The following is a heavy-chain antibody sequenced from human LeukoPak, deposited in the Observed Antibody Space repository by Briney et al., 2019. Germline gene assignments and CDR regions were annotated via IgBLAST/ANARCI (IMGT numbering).Heavy chain of an antibody. CDR3: ARLFRNSSSSHSYYFDY. CDR1: GGTFSSYA. J-gene: IGHJ4*02. D-gene: IGHD6-6*01. CDR2: IIPIFGTA. V-gene: IGHV1-69*05. Sequence: GSSVKVSCKASGGTFSSYAISWVRQAPGQGLEWMGGIIPIFGTANYAQKFQGRVTITTDESTSTAYMELSSLRSEDTAVYYCARLFRNSSSSHSYYFDYWGQGILVTVSS.